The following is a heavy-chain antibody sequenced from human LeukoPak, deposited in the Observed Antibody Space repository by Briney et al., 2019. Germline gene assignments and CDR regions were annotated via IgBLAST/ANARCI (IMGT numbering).Heavy chain of an antibody. J-gene: IGHJ3*02. CDR1: GGSFSGYY. CDR3: ASLLGIEMATINAFDI. V-gene: IGHV4-34*01. D-gene: IGHD5-24*01. CDR2: INHSGST. Sequence: SETLSLTCAVYGGSFSGYYWSWIRQPPGKGLEWIREINHSGSTNYNPSLKSRVTISVDTSKDQFSLKLSSVTAADTAVYYCASLLGIEMATINAFDIWGQGTMVTVSS.